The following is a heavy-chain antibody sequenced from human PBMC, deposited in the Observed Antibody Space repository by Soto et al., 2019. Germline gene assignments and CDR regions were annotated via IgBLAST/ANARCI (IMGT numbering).Heavy chain of an antibody. J-gene: IGHJ6*03. CDR2: INHSGST. V-gene: IGHV4-34*01. CDR3: AREGSSSWSQELRYYYMDV. Sequence: SETLSLTCAVYGGSFSGYYWSWIRQPPGKGLEWIGEINHSGSTNYNPSLKSRVTISVDTSKNQFSLKLSSVTAADTAVYYCAREGSSSWSQELRYYYMDVWGKGTTVTVSS. CDR1: GGSFSGYY. D-gene: IGHD6-13*01.